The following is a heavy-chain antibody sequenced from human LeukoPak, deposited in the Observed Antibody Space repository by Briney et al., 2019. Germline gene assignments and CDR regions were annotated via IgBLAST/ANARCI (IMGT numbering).Heavy chain of an antibody. CDR2: IFPILGIA. CDR1: GGTFSSYA. CDR3: ARELSYYYDSSGPIDY. V-gene: IGHV1-69*04. D-gene: IGHD3-22*01. Sequence: SVKVSCKASGGTFSSYAISWVRQAPGQGLEWMGRIFPILGIANYAQKFQGRVTITADKSTSTAYMELSSLRSEDTAVYYCARELSYYYDSSGPIDYWGQGTLVTVSS. J-gene: IGHJ4*02.